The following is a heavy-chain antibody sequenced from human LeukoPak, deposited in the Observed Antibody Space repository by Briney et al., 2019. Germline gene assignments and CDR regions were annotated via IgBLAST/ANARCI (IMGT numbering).Heavy chain of an antibody. CDR3: ARGPTYYNFWSGYADY. V-gene: IGHV3-48*01. CDR1: GFTFSSYN. Sequence: GGSLRLSCAASGFTFSSYNMNWVRQAPGKGLEWVSYISSSSSTIYFADSVKGRFTISRDNAKNSLYLQMNSLRAEDTAVYYCARGPTYYNFWSGYADYWGQGTLITVSS. D-gene: IGHD3-3*01. J-gene: IGHJ4*02. CDR2: ISSSSSTI.